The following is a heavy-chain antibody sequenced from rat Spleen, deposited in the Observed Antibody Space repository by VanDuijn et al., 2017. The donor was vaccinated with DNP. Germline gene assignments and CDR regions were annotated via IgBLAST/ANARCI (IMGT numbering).Heavy chain of an antibody. D-gene: IGHD1-2*01. CDR2: MRSGGST. V-gene: IGHV2-19*01. Sequence: QVYLKESGPGLVQPSQTLSLTCTVSGFSLTDYSIHWVRQPPGKGLEWMGRMRSGGSTDYNSALKSRLSISRDTSKSQIFLKMNSLQTEDTAIYFCTHSGQSYYYGSPFAYWGQGTLVTVSS. CDR3: THSGQSYYYGSPFAY. J-gene: IGHJ3*01. CDR1: GFSLTDYS.